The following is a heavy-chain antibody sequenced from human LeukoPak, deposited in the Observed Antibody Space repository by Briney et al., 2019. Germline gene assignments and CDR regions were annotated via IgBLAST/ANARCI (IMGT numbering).Heavy chain of an antibody. CDR1: GGTFSSYA. V-gene: IGHV1-69*13. CDR2: IIPIFGTA. J-gene: IGHJ2*01. D-gene: IGHD1-26*01. Sequence: ASVKVSCKASGGTFSSYAISWVRQAPVQGLEWMGGIIPIFGTANYAQKFQGRVTITADESTSTAYMELSSLRSEDTAVYYCARLIPRQATLNWYFDLWGRGTLVTVSS. CDR3: ARLIPRQATLNWYFDL.